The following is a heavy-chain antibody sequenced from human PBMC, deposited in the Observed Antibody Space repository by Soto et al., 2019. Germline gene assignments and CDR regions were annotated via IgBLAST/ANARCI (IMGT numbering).Heavy chain of an antibody. V-gene: IGHV3-21*06. D-gene: IGHD3-10*01. CDR2: ISSSSIT. J-gene: IGHJ4*02. CDR1: GFNFSTYS. CDR3: ERVRKRHLLGPIAS. Sequence: PGGSLRVSCGVLGFNFSTYSMICTRPAPGKGLEWVSCISSSSITHYADSVKGRFTISRDKATNRLCLQMNSMRAEVTAVYYCERVRKRHLLGPIASWGQGTLVTVSS.